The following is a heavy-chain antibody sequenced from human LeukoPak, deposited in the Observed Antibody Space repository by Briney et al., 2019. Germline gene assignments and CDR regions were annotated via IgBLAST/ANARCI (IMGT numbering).Heavy chain of an antibody. D-gene: IGHD2-2*01. V-gene: IGHV4-34*01. CDR2: INHSGST. CDR3: ARVGCSSSSCNVSYYYHYYYMDV. Sequence: SETLSLTCAVYGGSFTGYYWTWIRQPPGKGLEWIGEINHSGSTHYNPSLESRVTISVDTSKNQFSLKVSSVTAADTAVYYCARVGCSSSSCNVSYYYHYYYMDVWGKGTTVTVSS. CDR1: GGSFTGYY. J-gene: IGHJ6*03.